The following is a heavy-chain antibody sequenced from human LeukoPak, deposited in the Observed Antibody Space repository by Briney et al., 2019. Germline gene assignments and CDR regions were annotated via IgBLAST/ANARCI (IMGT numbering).Heavy chain of an antibody. J-gene: IGHJ6*02. CDR2: ISSSGSTI. V-gene: IGHV3-48*03. CDR3: ARGYINGMDV. CDR1: GFTFSRVW. D-gene: IGHD1-1*01. Sequence: GGSLRLSCAASGFTFSRVWMNWVRQAPGKGLEWVSYISSSGSTICYADSVKGRFTISRDNAKNSLSLQMNSLRAEDTAVYYCARGYINGMDVWGQGTTVTVSS.